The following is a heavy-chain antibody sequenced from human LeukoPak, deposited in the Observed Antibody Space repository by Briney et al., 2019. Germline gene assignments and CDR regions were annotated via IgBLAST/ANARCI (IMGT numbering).Heavy chain of an antibody. CDR2: IIPTLDVA. Sequence: SVKVSCKASGDNFSSYVITWVRQAPGQGLEWMGRIIPTLDVANFAQKFKGRVTITADKSTNTAHSELSSLRSEDTAVYYCTREGVYSPDPTSYHRLPFDFWGEGTVVIISS. CDR3: TREGVYSPDPTSYHRLPFDF. CDR1: GDNFSSYV. V-gene: IGHV1-69*04. D-gene: IGHD3-16*02. J-gene: IGHJ3*01.